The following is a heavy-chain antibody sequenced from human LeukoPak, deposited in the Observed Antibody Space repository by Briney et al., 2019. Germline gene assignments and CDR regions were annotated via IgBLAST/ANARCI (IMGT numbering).Heavy chain of an antibody. Sequence: PGRSLRLSCTASGLTFGDYAMSWFRQAPGKGLEWVGFIRSKAYGGTTEYAASVKGRFTISRDDSKSIAYLQMNSLKTEDTAVYYCTRSSDSSSWYYDAIDAFDIWGQRTMVTVSS. D-gene: IGHD6-13*01. J-gene: IGHJ3*02. CDR1: GLTFGDYA. V-gene: IGHV3-49*03. CDR2: IRSKAYGGTT. CDR3: TRSSDSSSWYYDAIDAFDI.